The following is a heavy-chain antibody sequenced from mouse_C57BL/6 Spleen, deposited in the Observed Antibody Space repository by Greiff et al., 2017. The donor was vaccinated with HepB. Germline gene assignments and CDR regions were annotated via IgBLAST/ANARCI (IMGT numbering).Heavy chain of an antibody. CDR2: IHPNSGST. D-gene: IGHD2-1*01. CDR3: ARGGIYYGNYWYFDV. J-gene: IGHJ1*03. Sequence: QVQLQQSGAELVKPGASVKLSCKASGYTFTSYWMHWVKQRPGQGLEWIGMIHPNSGSTNYNEKFKSKATLTVDKSSSTAYMQLSSLTSEDSAVYYCARGGIYYGNYWYFDVWGTGTTVTVSS. V-gene: IGHV1-64*01. CDR1: GYTFTSYW.